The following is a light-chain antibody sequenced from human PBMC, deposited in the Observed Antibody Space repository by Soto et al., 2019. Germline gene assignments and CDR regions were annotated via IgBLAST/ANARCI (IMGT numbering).Light chain of an antibody. CDR1: SSDVGSYNR. V-gene: IGLV2-18*02. J-gene: IGLJ1*01. CDR3: SSYTSTSTYV. CDR2: EVS. Sequence: SALTQPPSVSGSPGQSVTISCTGTSSDVGSYNRVSWYQQPPGTAPKLMIYEVSNRPSGVLDRFSGSKSGNTASLTISGLQAEDEADYYCSSYTSTSTYVFGPGSKVTVL.